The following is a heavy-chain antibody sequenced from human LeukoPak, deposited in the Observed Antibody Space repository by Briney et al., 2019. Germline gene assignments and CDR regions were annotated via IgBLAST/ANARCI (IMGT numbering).Heavy chain of an antibody. V-gene: IGHV4-38-2*02. CDR2: IYHSGST. J-gene: IGHJ4*02. CDR3: ARGEYSSGWYFDY. Sequence: SETLSLTCTVSGGSISSYYWGWIRQPPGKGMEWIGSIYHSGSTYYNPSLKSRVTISVDTSKNQFSLKLSSVTAADTAVYYCARGEYSSGWYFDYWGQGTLVTVSS. D-gene: IGHD6-19*01. CDR1: GGSISSYY.